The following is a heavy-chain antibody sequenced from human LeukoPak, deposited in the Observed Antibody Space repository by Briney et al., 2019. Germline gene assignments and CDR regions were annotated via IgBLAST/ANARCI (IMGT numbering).Heavy chain of an antibody. V-gene: IGHV3-33*06. CDR2: IWYDGSNK. CDR3: AKGSRHGPFVPLDV. CDR1: GFTFSSYG. D-gene: IGHD3-10*01. J-gene: IGHJ6*04. Sequence: GGSLRLSCAASGFTFSSYGMNWVRQAPGKGLEWVAVIWYDGSNKYYADSVKGRFTISRDNSKNTLYLQMNSLRAEDTAVYYCAKGSRHGPFVPLDVWGTGNTVTVSS.